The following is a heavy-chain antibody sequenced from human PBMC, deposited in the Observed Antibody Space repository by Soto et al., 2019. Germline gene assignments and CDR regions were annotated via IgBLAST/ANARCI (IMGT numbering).Heavy chain of an antibody. V-gene: IGHV3-23*01. J-gene: IGHJ4*01. CDR2: ISAASDST. CDR1: GFTFNSFV. Sequence: GGSVRLSCAASGFTFNSFVMSWVRQTPGKGLEWVSAISAASDSTYYADSVEGRFTTSRDNSKNTLYLQMNSLRAEDTAVYHCVKGSGNSRPYYFDYWGHGTLVTVSS. CDR3: VKGSGNSRPYYFDY. D-gene: IGHD6-13*01.